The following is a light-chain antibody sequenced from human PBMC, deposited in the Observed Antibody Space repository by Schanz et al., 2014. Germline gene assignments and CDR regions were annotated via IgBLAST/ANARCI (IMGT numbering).Light chain of an antibody. V-gene: IGLV2-11*01. Sequence: QSALTQPRSVSGSPGQSVTISCTGTSSDVGGYNYVSWYQQHPGKAPKLMIYDVSKRPSGVPDRFSGSKSGNTASLTISGLQAEDEADYYCTSYTGSGTPVVFGGGTKLTVL. J-gene: IGLJ2*01. CDR2: DVS. CDR3: TSYTGSGTPVV. CDR1: SSDVGGYNY.